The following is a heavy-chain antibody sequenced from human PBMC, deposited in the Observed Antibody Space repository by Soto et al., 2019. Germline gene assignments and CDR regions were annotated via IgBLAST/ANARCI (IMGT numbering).Heavy chain of an antibody. D-gene: IGHD3-16*02. V-gene: IGHV1-18*01. CDR1: GYTFTSYG. CDR3: ATTDYYDYIWGSYRASVDY. Sequence: QVQLLQSRAEVKKPGASVKVSCKASGYTFTSYGISWVLQAPGQGLEWMGWISAYNGNTNYAQKLQGRVTMTTDTSTSTAYMELKSLRSDDTAVYYCATTDYYDYIWGSYRASVDYWGQGTLVTVSS. J-gene: IGHJ4*02. CDR2: ISAYNGNT.